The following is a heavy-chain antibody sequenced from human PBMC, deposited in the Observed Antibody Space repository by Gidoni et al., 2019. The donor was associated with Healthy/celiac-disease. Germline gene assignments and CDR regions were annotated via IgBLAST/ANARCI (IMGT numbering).Heavy chain of an antibody. J-gene: IGHJ6*02. CDR2: IIPILGIA. CDR3: AKGGQQLDYYYYGMDV. V-gene: IGHV1-69*04. Sequence: SCKASGRTFSSYAISWVRQAPGQGLEWMRRIIPILGIANYAQKFQGRVTITADKSTSTAYMELSSLRSEDTAVYYCAKGGQQLDYYYYGMDVWGQGTTVTVSS. CDR1: GRTFSSYA. D-gene: IGHD6-13*01.